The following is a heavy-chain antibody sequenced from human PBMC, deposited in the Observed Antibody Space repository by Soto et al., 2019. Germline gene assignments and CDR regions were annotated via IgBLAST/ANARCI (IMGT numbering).Heavy chain of an antibody. CDR1: GFTFSSYA. CDR3: VGPRVFVPSP. D-gene: IGHD6-13*01. Sequence: GGSLRLSCSASGFTFSSYAMHWVRRAPGKGLEYVSAISSNGGSTYYADSVKGRFTISRDNSKNTLYLQMSSLRAEDTAVYYCVGPRVFVPSPWGQGTLVTVSS. J-gene: IGHJ5*02. CDR2: ISSNGGST. V-gene: IGHV3-64D*06.